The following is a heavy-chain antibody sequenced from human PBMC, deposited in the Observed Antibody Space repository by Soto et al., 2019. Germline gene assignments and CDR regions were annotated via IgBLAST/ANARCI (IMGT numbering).Heavy chain of an antibody. J-gene: IGHJ4*02. CDR3: ARDIGDWAFDY. V-gene: IGHV3-48*03. CDR1: GGTFSSYE. Sequence: GGSLRLSCAASGGTFSSYEMNWVRQAPGKGLEWVSYISSSGSTIYYADSVKGRFTISRDNAKNSLYLQMNSLRAEDTAVFYCARDIGDWAFDYWGQGTLVTVSS. D-gene: IGHD2-21*02. CDR2: ISSSGSTI.